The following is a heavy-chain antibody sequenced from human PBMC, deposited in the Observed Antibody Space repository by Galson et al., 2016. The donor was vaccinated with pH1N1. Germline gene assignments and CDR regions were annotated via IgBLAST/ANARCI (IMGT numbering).Heavy chain of an antibody. CDR3: ARHSPGRAVGVFDC. J-gene: IGHJ4*02. D-gene: IGHD6-19*01. Sequence: CAISGDSVSSNSAAWNWIRQSPSRGLEWLGRTYYRSKWFYNYAVSVQGRITINPDTSKNQVSLQLNSVTPEDTAVYYCARHSPGRAVGVFDCWSQGTLVTVSS. CDR2: TYYRSKWFY. V-gene: IGHV6-1*01. CDR1: GDSVSSNSAA.